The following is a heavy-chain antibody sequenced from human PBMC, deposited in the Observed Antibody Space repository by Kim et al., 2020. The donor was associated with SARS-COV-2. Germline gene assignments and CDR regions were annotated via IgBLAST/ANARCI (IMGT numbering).Heavy chain of an antibody. V-gene: IGHV3-33*01. D-gene: IGHD3-3*01. CDR1: GFAMSSYG. Sequence: GGSLRLSCAASGFAMSSYGMHWVRQAPGKGLEWVSLIWYDGGNKYYADSVMGRFTISRDNSKNTLYLEMNSLRAEDTAVYYCARDYAGFFKGLDVWGQGTMVTVSS. CDR2: IWYDGGNK. J-gene: IGHJ6*02. CDR3: ARDYAGFFKGLDV.